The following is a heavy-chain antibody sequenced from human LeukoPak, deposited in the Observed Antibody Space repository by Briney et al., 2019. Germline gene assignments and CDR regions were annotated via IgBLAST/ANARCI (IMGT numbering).Heavy chain of an antibody. CDR3: GRGGWVSAGRFDP. CDR1: GFALEHYA. J-gene: IGHJ5*02. CDR2: INDRGDDT. Sequence: GGSLRLSCAASGFALEHYAMTWIRQAPGKGLEWVSGINDRGDDTFYADSVKGRFTVSRDNSKNTLYLQMNSLRVEDTATYYCGRGGWVSAGRFDPWGQGTLVTVSA. V-gene: IGHV3-23*01. D-gene: IGHD2-15*01.